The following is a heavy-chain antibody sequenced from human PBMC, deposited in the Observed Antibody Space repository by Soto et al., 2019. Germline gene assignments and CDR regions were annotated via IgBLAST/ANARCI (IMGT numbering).Heavy chain of an antibody. Sequence: QVQLVQSGAEVKKPGASVKVSCKASGYTFTSYGISWVRQAPGQGLEWMGWISAYNGNTNYAQKLQGRVTMTTDTXTXTXXMELRSLRSDDTAVYYCARTLGYCISTSCPSSMDVWGQGTTVTVSS. CDR2: ISAYNGNT. J-gene: IGHJ6*02. CDR3: ARTLGYCISTSCPSSMDV. D-gene: IGHD2-2*01. CDR1: GYTFTSYG. V-gene: IGHV1-18*01.